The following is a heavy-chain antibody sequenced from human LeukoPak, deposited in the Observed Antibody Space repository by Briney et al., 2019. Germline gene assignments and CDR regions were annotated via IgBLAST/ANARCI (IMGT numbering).Heavy chain of an antibody. J-gene: IGHJ4*02. Sequence: GGSLRHSCAASGFPFSTNAMTWVRQAPGKGLEWVSAISGSGGSTYCADSVKGRFTISRDNSKNTLYLQMNSLRAEDTAVYYCAKAYYGDYYGYWGQGTLVTVSS. D-gene: IGHD4-17*01. CDR1: GFPFSTNA. CDR3: AKAYYGDYYGY. V-gene: IGHV3-23*01. CDR2: ISGSGGST.